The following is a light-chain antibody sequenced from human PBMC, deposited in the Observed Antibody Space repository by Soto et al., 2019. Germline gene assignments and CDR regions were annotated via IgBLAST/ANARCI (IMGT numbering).Light chain of an antibody. J-gene: IGLJ2*01. CDR2: EGS. Sequence: QSVLTQPASVSGSPGQSITISCTGTSSDVGSYNLVSWYQQHPGKAPKLMIYEGSKRPSGVSNRVSGSKSGNTASLTISGLQAEDEADYYCCSYAGSSTFVFGGGTKVTVL. CDR3: CSYAGSSTFV. V-gene: IGLV2-23*03. CDR1: SSDVGSYNL.